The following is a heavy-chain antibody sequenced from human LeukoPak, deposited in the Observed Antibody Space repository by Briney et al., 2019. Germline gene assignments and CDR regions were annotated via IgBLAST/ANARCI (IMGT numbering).Heavy chain of an antibody. CDR3: AKMKGHPLPKYYMDV. J-gene: IGHJ6*01. CDR2: ISGSGDNT. V-gene: IGHV3-23*01. D-gene: IGHD1-26*01. Sequence: HPGGSLRLSCAASGFTFSGFAMSWVGRTPGKGLEWVSGISGSGDNTLYADSVKGRFTISRDNSKNTLYLEMNSLRAEDTAIYYCAKMKGHPLPKYYMDVWGQGTTVTVSS. CDR1: GFTFSGFA.